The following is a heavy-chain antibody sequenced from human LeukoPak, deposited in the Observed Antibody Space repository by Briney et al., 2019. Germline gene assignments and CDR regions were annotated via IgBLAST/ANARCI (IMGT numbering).Heavy chain of an antibody. J-gene: IGHJ4*02. Sequence: SETLSLTCTVSGDSITSADYYWSWIRQPPGKGLEWIGYIYYSGGTHYNPSLKSRLTITISADTSKNQFSLNLSSVTAADTAVYYCATVTRWTYYFDYWGQGTLVTVSS. CDR2: IYYSGGT. CDR3: ATVTRWTYYFDY. CDR1: GDSITSADYY. D-gene: IGHD3/OR15-3a*01. V-gene: IGHV4-30-4*08.